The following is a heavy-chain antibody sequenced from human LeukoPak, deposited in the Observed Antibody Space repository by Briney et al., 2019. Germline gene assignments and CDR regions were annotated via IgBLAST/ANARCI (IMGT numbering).Heavy chain of an antibody. V-gene: IGHV4-4*07. D-gene: IGHD6-6*01. CDR2: INTRGNT. CDR3: ARSSLPPNLYNWFDP. Sequence: SETLSLTSTVSGDSISDYYWSWIRQPAGKGLEWIGRINTRGNTNYNASLKSRVTMSVDTSKNQFSLKLSSVTAADAAVYYCARSSLPPNLYNWFDPWGQGTLVTVSS. J-gene: IGHJ5*02. CDR1: GDSISDYY.